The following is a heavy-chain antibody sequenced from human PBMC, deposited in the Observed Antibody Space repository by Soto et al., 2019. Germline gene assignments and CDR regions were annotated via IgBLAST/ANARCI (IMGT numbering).Heavy chain of an antibody. CDR1: VASISSGGYY. J-gene: IGHJ5*02. CDR3: AXXXXXXXXXXXXXFAP. CDR2: IYYSGST. Sequence: QVQLQESGPGLVKPSQTLSLTCTVSVASISSGGYYWSWIRQHPGEGLEWIGYIYYSGSTSYNPSLKSRVTISVDTSKNQFSLKLSSVTAXXXXXXXXAXXXXXXXXXXXXXFAPWGQGTLVTVSS. V-gene: IGHV4-31*03.